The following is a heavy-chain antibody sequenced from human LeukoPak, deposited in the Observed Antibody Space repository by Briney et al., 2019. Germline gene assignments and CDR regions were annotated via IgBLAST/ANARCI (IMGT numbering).Heavy chain of an antibody. CDR2: IRYDGRNK. Sequence: GRCLRLSCGASRFTFSSYGIHWVRQAPGRGLEWVAFIRYDGRNKFHADSVKGRFTISRDHSKNTVYLQMNSLRPEDTAVYFCAKEYGYDYNYFCSMDVWGKGTTVTISS. V-gene: IGHV3-30*02. J-gene: IGHJ6*03. D-gene: IGHD1-1*01. CDR1: RFTFSSYG. CDR3: AKEYGYDYNYFCSMDV.